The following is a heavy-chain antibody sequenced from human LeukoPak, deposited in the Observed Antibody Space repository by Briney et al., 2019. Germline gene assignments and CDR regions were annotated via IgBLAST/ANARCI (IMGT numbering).Heavy chain of an antibody. CDR2: ISYDGSNK. J-gene: IGHJ4*02. Sequence: PGGSLRLSCAASGFTFGSYGMHWVRQAPGKGLEWVAVISYDGSNKYYADSVKGRFTISRDNSKNTLYLQMNSLRAEDTAVYYCARLPRRQWLVGYFDYWGQGTLVTVSS. V-gene: IGHV3-30*03. D-gene: IGHD6-19*01. CDR3: ARLPRRQWLVGYFDY. CDR1: GFTFGSYG.